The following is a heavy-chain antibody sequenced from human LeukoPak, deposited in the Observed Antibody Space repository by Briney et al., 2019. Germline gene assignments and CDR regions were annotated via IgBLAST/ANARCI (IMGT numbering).Heavy chain of an antibody. D-gene: IGHD2-15*01. CDR3: ARDGGKCTGGSCYPAYFQH. J-gene: IGHJ1*01. Sequence: GGSLRLSCAASGFTVSSTYMSWVRQAPGKGLEWVSVTYTGGSTYYADSVKGRFTISRDNSKNTLYLQMNRLRAEDTAVYYCARDGGKCTGGSCYPAYFQHWGQGTLVTVSS. CDR1: GFTVSSTY. V-gene: IGHV3-53*01. CDR2: TYTGGST.